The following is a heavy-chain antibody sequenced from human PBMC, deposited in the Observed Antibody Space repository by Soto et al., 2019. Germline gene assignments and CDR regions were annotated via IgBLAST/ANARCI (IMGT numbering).Heavy chain of an antibody. J-gene: IGHJ3*02. D-gene: IGHD6-13*01. CDR2: VYTSGST. CDR1: GGSISSYY. V-gene: IGHV4-4*07. CDR3: ARGGSSNWHAFDI. Sequence: PSETLSLTCTVSGGSISSYYWSWSRQPAGKGLEWIGRVYTSGSTDYNPSLKSRVTMSVDTSKNQFSLKLSSLTAADTAVYYCARGGSSNWHAFDIWGQGTMVTVSS.